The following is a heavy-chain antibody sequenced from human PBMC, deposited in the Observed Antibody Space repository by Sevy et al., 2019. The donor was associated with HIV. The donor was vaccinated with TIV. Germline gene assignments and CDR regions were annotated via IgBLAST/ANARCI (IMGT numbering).Heavy chain of an antibody. J-gene: IGHJ2*01. CDR3: ARLSIATVIDYWYFDL. CDR1: GFTFSDYY. D-gene: IGHD4-17*01. V-gene: IGHV3-11*01. CDR2: ISSSGSTI. Sequence: GGSLRLSCAASGFTFSDYYMSWIRQAPGKGLEWVSYISSSGSTIYYADSVKGRFTISRDNAKNSLYLQMNSLRAEDTAAYYCARLSIATVIDYWYFDLWGRGTLVTVSS.